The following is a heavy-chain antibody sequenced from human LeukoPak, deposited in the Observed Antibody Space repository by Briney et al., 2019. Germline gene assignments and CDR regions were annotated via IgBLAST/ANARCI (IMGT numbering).Heavy chain of an antibody. CDR3: AKVTAAGFVDY. D-gene: IGHD6-13*01. J-gene: IGHJ4*02. V-gene: IGHV3-9*01. CDR2: IGWNSGGI. CDR1: GFTFDDYA. Sequence: GGSLRLPCAASGFTFDDYAMHWVRQAPGKGLEWVSGIGWNSGGIVYADSVKGRFTISRDNAKNSLYLQMNSLGAEDTALYYCAKVTAAGFVDYWGQGTLVTVSS.